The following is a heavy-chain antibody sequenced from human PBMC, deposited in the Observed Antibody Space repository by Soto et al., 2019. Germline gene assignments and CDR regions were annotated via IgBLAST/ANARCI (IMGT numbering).Heavy chain of an antibody. CDR2: IKSKAGSATP. CDR3: ARNQNLEIGYYGMDV. Sequence: GGSLRLSCTVSGLTFSDAWLNWVRQAPGKGLEWVGRIKSKAGSATPDYAAPVKGRFTISRDDSKNTLYLQMNSLRAEDTAVYYCARNQNLEIGYYGMDVWGQGTTVTVSS. D-gene: IGHD2-2*01. V-gene: IGHV3-15*07. CDR1: GLTFSDAW. J-gene: IGHJ6*02.